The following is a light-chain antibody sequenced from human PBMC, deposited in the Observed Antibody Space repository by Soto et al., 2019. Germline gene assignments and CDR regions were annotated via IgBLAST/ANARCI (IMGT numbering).Light chain of an antibody. CDR1: QTISTW. V-gene: IGKV1-5*01. J-gene: IGKJ1*01. Sequence: DIQVTQSPPTLSASVGDRVTITCRASQTISTWMAWYQQKPGKAPKLLVYDASTLQSGVASRFSGSGSGTEFTLIISGLQPDDYATSYCQQYTNTNNPWMFGQGTKVEI. CDR2: DAS. CDR3: QQYTNTNNPWM.